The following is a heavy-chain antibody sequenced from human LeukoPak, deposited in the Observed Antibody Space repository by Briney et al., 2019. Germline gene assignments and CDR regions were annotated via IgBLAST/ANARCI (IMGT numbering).Heavy chain of an antibody. CDR1: GFTFSNYD. V-gene: IGHV3-48*03. CDR2: ISNSGSSK. Sequence: GGSLRLSCVASGFTFSNYDMNWVRQVPGKGLEWVSYISNSGSSKYYVDSVKGRFTISRDNAKNSLYLQMNSLRAEDTAVYYCASLTVTGGSLSDYRGQGTLVTVSS. CDR3: ASLTVTGGSLSDY. J-gene: IGHJ4*02. D-gene: IGHD2-15*01.